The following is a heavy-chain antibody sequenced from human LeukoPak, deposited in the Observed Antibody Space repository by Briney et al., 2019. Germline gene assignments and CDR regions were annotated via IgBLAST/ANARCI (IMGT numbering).Heavy chain of an antibody. J-gene: IGHJ4*02. Sequence: GGSLRLFCAASGFTFSSYSMNWVRQAPGKGLEWVSSISSSSSYIYYADSVKGRFTISRDNAKNSLYLQMSSLRAEDTAVYYCARDLKDRITGTTFDYWGQGTLVTVSS. CDR2: ISSSSSYI. CDR1: GFTFSSYS. CDR3: ARDLKDRITGTTFDY. V-gene: IGHV3-21*01. D-gene: IGHD1-7*01.